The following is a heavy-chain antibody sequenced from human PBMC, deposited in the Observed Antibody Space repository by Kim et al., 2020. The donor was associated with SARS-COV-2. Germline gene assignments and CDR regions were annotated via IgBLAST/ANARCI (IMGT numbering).Heavy chain of an antibody. CDR1: GFTFNNYA. CDR2: ISGGRT. V-gene: IGHV3-23*01. Sequence: GGSLRLSCAASGFTFNNYAMSWFRQAPGKGLEGVSSISGGRTYYADSVKGRFTISRDNSKNTLYLQMNSLRPDDTAVYYCAKPVEMATRVAFDIWGQGTMVTVSS. D-gene: IGHD1-1*01. CDR3: AKPVEMATRVAFDI. J-gene: IGHJ3*02.